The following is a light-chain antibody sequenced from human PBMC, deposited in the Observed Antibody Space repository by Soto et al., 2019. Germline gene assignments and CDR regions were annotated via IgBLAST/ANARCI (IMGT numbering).Light chain of an antibody. Sequence: DIVMTQSPDSLAVSLGERATINCKSSQSVLYSSNNKNYLAWYQQLSREPPKLLIYWASTRESGVPDRFSGSGSGTDFTLTISSLQAEDVAVSSCQQYYSAPPAFGPGTKVDIK. CDR1: QSVLYSSNNKNY. CDR3: QQYYSAPPA. J-gene: IGKJ3*01. CDR2: WAS. V-gene: IGKV4-1*01.